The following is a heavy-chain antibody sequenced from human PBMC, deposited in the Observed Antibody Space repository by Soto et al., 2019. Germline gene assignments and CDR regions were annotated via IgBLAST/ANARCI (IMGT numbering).Heavy chain of an antibody. J-gene: IGHJ4*02. Sequence: GGFLRLSCAASGFTFSSYNMNWVRQAPGKGLEWVSYISSSSTIYYADSVKGRFTISRDNAKNSLYLQMNSLRDEDTAVYYCAREFFYDSWGQGTLVTVSS. CDR2: ISSSSTI. CDR1: GFTFSSYN. D-gene: IGHD3-3*01. V-gene: IGHV3-48*02. CDR3: AREFFYDS.